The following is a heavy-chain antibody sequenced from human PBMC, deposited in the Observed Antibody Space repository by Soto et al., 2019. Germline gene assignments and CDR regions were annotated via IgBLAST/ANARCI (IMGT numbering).Heavy chain of an antibody. D-gene: IGHD2-15*01. Sequence: EVQPVESGGGLVQPGRSLRLSCTASGFTFGDYAMSWFRQAPGKGLEWVGFIRSKAYGGTTEYAASVKGRFTISRDDSKSIAYLQMNSLKTEDTAVYYCTRDIVVVVAASNWFDPWGQGTLVTVSS. V-gene: IGHV3-49*03. CDR3: TRDIVVVVAASNWFDP. CDR2: IRSKAYGGTT. J-gene: IGHJ5*02. CDR1: GFTFGDYA.